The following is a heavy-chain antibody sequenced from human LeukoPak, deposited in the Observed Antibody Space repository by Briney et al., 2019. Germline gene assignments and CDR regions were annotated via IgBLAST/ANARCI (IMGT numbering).Heavy chain of an antibody. Sequence: SETLSLTCTVSGGSISSDYWSWIRQPPGKGLEWVGYIYYTGNTAHNPSLKTRVTIPVDTSKSQFSLKLTSVTAADTAVYYCARGPLGSGYTYFDYWGQGSLVTVSS. V-gene: IGHV4-59*01. J-gene: IGHJ4*02. CDR3: ARGPLGSGYTYFDY. CDR2: IYYTGNT. D-gene: IGHD5-12*01. CDR1: GGSISSDY.